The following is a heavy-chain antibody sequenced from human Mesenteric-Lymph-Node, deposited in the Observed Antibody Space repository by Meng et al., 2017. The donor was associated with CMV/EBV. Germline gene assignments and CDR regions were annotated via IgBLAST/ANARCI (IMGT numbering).Heavy chain of an antibody. D-gene: IGHD2-2*02. CDR3: AKDLVPAAISSYGMDV. CDR2: IYSGGST. V-gene: IGHV3-53*05. J-gene: IGHJ6*02. CDR1: GFTVSSNY. Sequence: GGSLRLSCAASGFTVSSNYMSWVRQAPGKGLEWVSVIYSGGSTYYADSVKGRFTISRDNSKNTLYLQMNSLRAEDTAVYYCAKDLVPAAISSYGMDVWGQGTTVTVSS.